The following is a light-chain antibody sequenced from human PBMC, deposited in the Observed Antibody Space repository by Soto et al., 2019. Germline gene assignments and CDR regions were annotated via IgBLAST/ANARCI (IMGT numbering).Light chain of an antibody. V-gene: IGKV3-15*01. CDR2: DVS. CDR3: QQYNNWPRT. CDR1: QTVSSS. Sequence: EIVLTQSPATLSLSPGERATLSCRASQTVSSSSLTWCQQKPGQAPRLLIYDVSTRATGIPARFSGSGSGTEFTLTISSLQSEDFAVYYCQQYNNWPRTFGQGTKVDI. J-gene: IGKJ1*01.